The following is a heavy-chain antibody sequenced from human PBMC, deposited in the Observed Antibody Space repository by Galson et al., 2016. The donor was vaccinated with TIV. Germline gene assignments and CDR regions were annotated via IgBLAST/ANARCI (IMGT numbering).Heavy chain of an antibody. J-gene: IGHJ6*02. CDR3: AKDNCYGSGSYCDDGLDV. CDR1: GFTFSDYY. V-gene: IGHV3-11*01. D-gene: IGHD3-10*01. Sequence: SLRLSCAASGFTFSDYYMNWIRQAPGKGLEWVSYISTGGGTVFYADSVQRRFTISRDNAKKSLYLQLNSLRPEDTALYYCAKDNCYGSGSYCDDGLDVWGQGTTVTVSS. CDR2: ISTGGGTV.